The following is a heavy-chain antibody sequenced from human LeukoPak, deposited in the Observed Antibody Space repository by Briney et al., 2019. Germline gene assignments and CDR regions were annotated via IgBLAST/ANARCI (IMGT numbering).Heavy chain of an antibody. CDR3: VSFYETY. CDR2: VAGDGNRT. D-gene: IGHD2/OR15-2a*01. J-gene: IGHJ4*02. Sequence: PGGSLRLSCAASGNYWMHWVRQAPGKGLVWVSHVAGDGNRTSYADSVKGRFTISKDNAKNTVYLQMNSLRAEDTAVYYCVSFYETYWGRGTLVTVSS. CDR1: GNYW. V-gene: IGHV3-74*01.